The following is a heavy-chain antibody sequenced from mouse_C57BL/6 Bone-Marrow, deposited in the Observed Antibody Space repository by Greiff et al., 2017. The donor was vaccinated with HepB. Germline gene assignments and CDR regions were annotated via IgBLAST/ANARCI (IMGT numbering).Heavy chain of an antibody. D-gene: IGHD3-1*01. J-gene: IGHJ4*01. CDR2: IWTGGGT. CDR3: ARRGAPHYYAMDY. Sequence: QVQLKESGPGLVAPSQSLSITCTVSGFSLTSYAISWVRQPPGKGLEWLGVIWTGGGTTYNSALKSRLSISKDNSKSQVFLKMNSLHTDDTARYYCARRGAPHYYAMDYWGQGTSVTVSS. CDR1: GFSLTSYA. V-gene: IGHV2-9-1*01.